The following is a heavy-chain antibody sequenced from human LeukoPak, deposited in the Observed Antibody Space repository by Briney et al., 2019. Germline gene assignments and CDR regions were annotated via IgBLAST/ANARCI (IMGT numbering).Heavy chain of an antibody. V-gene: IGHV4-39*07. CDR3: ARGDRIAARPTAFDY. D-gene: IGHD6-6*01. CDR2: IYYSGST. J-gene: IGHJ4*02. CDR1: SGSLSSNNYY. Sequence: SETLSLTCIVSSGSLSSNNYYWDWIRQPPGKGLEWIGSIYYSGSTYYNPSLKSRVTISVDTSKNQFSLKLSSVTAADTAVYYCARGDRIAARPTAFDYWGQGTLVTVSS.